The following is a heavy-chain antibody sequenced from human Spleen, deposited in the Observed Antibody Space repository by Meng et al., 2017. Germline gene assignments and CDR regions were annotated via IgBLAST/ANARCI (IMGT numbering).Heavy chain of an antibody. CDR2: IYYSGST. Sequence: QVQVQESGPGLVKPSGTLSLTCAVSGGSISTSNWWTWIRQPPGKGLEWIGYIYYSGSTSYNPSLKSRVTISVDTSKNQFSLKVRSVTAADTAVYYCTKNDFYCLGYWGQGTLVTVSS. D-gene: IGHD2-21*01. CDR3: TKNDFYCLGY. J-gene: IGHJ4*02. V-gene: IGHV4-59*01. CDR1: GGSISTSNW.